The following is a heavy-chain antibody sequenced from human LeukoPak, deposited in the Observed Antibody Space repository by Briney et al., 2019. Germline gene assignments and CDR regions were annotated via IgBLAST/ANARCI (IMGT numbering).Heavy chain of an antibody. V-gene: IGHV4-34*01. CDR2: INHSGST. D-gene: IGHD2-2*01. CDR1: GGSFSGYC. Sequence: PSETLSLTCAVYGGSFSGYCWSWIRQPPGKGLEWIGEINHSGSTNYNPSLKSRVTISVDTSKNQFSLKLSSVTAADTAVYYCAREGYPRRYCSSTSCRSRYYYMDVWGKGTTVTVSS. J-gene: IGHJ6*03. CDR3: AREGYPRRYCSSTSCRSRYYYMDV.